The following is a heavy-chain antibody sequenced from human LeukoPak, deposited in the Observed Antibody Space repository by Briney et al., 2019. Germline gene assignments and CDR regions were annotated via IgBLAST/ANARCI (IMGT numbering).Heavy chain of an antibody. J-gene: IGHJ4*02. CDR1: GGSFSGYY. Sequence: SETLSLTCAVYGGSFSGYYWSWIRQPPGKGLEWIGEINHSGSTNYNPSLKSRVTISVDTSKNQFSLKLSSVTAAVTAVYYCAGYYYGSGSPIKDYWGQGTLVTVSS. CDR2: INHSGST. D-gene: IGHD3-10*01. CDR3: AGYYYGSGSPIKDY. V-gene: IGHV4-34*01.